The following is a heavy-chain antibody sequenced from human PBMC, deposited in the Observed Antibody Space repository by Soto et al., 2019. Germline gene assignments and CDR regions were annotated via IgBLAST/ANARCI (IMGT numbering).Heavy chain of an antibody. D-gene: IGHD2-2*01. J-gene: IGHJ4*02. V-gene: IGHV3-53*01. Sequence: GGSLRLSCTASGFSVDRAHMSWVRQAPGKGLEWISLMYREGGGGTFYAGSVKGRFTVSRDTSKNTLYLQLSSLRVEDTAVYYCARPGEFCTNTNCYQYWGQGTLVTVSS. CDR1: GFSVDRAH. CDR3: ARPGEFCTNTNCYQY. CDR2: MYREGGGGT.